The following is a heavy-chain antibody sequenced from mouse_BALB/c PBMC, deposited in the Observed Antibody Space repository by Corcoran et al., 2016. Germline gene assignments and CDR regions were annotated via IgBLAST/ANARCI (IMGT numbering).Heavy chain of an antibody. J-gene: IGHJ3*01. CDR1: GYTFTDYN. D-gene: IGHD2-1*01. V-gene: IGHV1-18*01. CDR2: INPNNGGT. CDR3: ARRRAYGNYGAWFAY. Sequence: EVLLQQSGPELVKPGASVKIPCKASGYTFTDYNMDWVKQSHGKSLEWIGDINPNNGGTIYNQKFKGKATLTVDKSSSTAYMELRSLTSEDTAVYYCARRRAYGNYGAWFAYWGQGTLVTVSA.